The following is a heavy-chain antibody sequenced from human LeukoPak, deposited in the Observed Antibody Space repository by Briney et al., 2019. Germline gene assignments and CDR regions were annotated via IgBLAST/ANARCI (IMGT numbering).Heavy chain of an antibody. J-gene: IGHJ3*02. V-gene: IGHV3-21*01. Sequence: GGSLRLSCAASGFTFSHYNMNWIRQAPGKGLEWVSSITRTTGDIFYVDSVKGRFTISRDNAKNSLYLQMNRLRPEDTAVYYCARDWRAMYAFDIWGQGTMVTVSS. CDR1: GFTFSHYN. D-gene: IGHD3-3*01. CDR3: ARDWRAMYAFDI. CDR2: ITRTTGDI.